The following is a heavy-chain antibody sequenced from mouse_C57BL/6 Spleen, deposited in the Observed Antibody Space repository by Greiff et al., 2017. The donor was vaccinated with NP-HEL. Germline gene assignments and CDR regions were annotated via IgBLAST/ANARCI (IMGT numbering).Heavy chain of an antibody. J-gene: IGHJ4*01. D-gene: IGHD1-1*01. V-gene: IGHV1-81*01. CDR1: GYTFTSYG. CDR3: ARRDYYGSSYEAMDY. Sequence: QVQLKESGAELARPGASVKLSCKASGYTFTSYGISWVKQRTGQGLEWIGEIYPRSGNTYYNEKFKGKATLTADKSSSTAYMELRSLTSEDSAVYFCARRDYYGSSYEAMDYWGQGTSVTVSS. CDR2: IYPRSGNT.